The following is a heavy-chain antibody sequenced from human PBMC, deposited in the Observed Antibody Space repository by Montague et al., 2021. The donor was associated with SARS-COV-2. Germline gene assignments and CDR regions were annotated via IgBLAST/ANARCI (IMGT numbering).Heavy chain of an antibody. D-gene: IGHD3-22*01. Sequence: TLSLTCTVSGGSISSGSYYWSWIRQPAGKGLEWIGRIYTSGSTNYNPSLKSRVTISVDTSKNQFSLKLSSVTAADTAVYYCARDPLYYYDSSGLLLDWYFDLWGCGTLVTVSS. J-gene: IGHJ2*01. CDR3: ARDPLYYYDSSGLLLDWYFDL. CDR2: IYTSGST. V-gene: IGHV4-61*02. CDR1: GGSISSGSYY.